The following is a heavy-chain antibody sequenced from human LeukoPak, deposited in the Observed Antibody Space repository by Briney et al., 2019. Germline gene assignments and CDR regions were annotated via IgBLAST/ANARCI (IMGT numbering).Heavy chain of an antibody. V-gene: IGHV3-23*01. CDR2: ISGSGGNT. CDR1: GFTFSSYG. J-gene: IGHJ4*02. D-gene: IGHD3-16*02. Sequence: HAGGSLRLSCVASGFTFSSYGMSWVRQAPGKGLEWVSSISGSGGNTYYADSVKGRFTISRDTSKNTLYLQMNSLRAEDTAVYYCAKGSHDYVWGSYRPEQYYFDYWGQGTLVTVSS. CDR3: AKGSHDYVWGSYRPEQYYFDY.